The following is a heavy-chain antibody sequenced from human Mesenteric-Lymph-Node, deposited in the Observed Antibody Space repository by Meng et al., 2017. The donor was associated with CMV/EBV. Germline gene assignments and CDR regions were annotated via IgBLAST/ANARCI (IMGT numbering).Heavy chain of an antibody. Sequence: QGRLHQVGAGLLKPSETLAVTCAGYGGSFSGYYWNWIRQSPEKGLEWIGEINHSGSTTYNPSFTSRIIISVDTSTNQISLNMSSVTAADTAVYYCARGSSYDILTGYFDYWGQGALVTVSS. D-gene: IGHD3-9*01. J-gene: IGHJ4*02. CDR2: INHSGST. V-gene: IGHV4-34*01. CDR3: ARGSSYDILTGYFDY. CDR1: GGSFSGYY.